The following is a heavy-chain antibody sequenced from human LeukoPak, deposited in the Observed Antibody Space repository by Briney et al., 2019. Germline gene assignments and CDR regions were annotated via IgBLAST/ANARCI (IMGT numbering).Heavy chain of an antibody. D-gene: IGHD4-17*01. CDR2: IYSSGST. J-gene: IGHJ4*02. V-gene: IGHV3-23*03. CDR3: ARDLYGVSHDY. Sequence: GGSLRLSCAASGFTFSSYAMSWVRQAPGKGLEWVSVIYSSGSTYYADSVKGRFTISRDNSKNTLYLQMNSLRAEDTAVYYCARDLYGVSHDYWGQGTLVTVSS. CDR1: GFTFSSYA.